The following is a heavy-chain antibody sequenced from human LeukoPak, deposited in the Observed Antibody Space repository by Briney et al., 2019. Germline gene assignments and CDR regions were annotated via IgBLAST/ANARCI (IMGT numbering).Heavy chain of an antibody. J-gene: IGHJ4*02. V-gene: IGHV3-9*01. CDR1: GFTFDDYA. CDR2: ISWNSGSI. Sequence: GGSLRLSCSASGFTFDDYAMHWVRQAPGKGLEWVSGISWNSGSIGYADSVKGRFTISRDNAKNSLYLQMNSLRAEDTALYYCAKDGDYDILTGLFDYWGQGTLVTVSS. CDR3: AKDGDYDILTGLFDY. D-gene: IGHD3-9*01.